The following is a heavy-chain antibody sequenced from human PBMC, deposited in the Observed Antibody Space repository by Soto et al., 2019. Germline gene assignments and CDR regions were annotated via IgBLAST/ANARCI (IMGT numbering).Heavy chain of an antibody. CDR3: ATSQKGYNWNYFDH. J-gene: IGHJ4*02. Sequence: SETLSLTCAVSGASISGSYYYWAWLRQSPGKGPEWIGSVFYTGFTSYNPSLESRVSVSVDTSKSQFSLKLRAVTAADTAVYYCATSQKGYNWNYFDHWGQGALVTVSS. D-gene: IGHD1-20*01. CDR2: VFYTGFT. CDR1: GASISGSYYY. V-gene: IGHV4-39*01.